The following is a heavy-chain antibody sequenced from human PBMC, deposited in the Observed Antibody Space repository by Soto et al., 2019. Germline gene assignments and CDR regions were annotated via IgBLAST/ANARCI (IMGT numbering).Heavy chain of an antibody. CDR1: GGSISSSSYY. CDR2: IYYSGST. V-gene: IGHV4-39*01. CDR3: ASQFWSGYAVTYYFDY. Sequence: SETLSLTCTVSGGSISSSSYYWGWIRQPPGKGLEWIGSIYYSGSTYYNPSLKSRVTISVDTSKNQFSLKLSSVTAADTAVYYCASQFWSGYAVTYYFDYWGQGTLVTVSS. J-gene: IGHJ4*02. D-gene: IGHD3-3*01.